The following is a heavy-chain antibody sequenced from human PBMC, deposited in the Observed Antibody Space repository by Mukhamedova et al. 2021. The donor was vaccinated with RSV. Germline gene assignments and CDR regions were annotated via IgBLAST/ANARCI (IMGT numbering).Heavy chain of an antibody. V-gene: IGHV3-11*06. J-gene: IGHJ4*02. Sequence: AEYMGGRFTISRDNAKNSLYLQMNSLRAEDTAVYYCARDGGGDYWGQGTLVTVSS. D-gene: IGHD2-21*01. CDR3: ARDGGGDY.